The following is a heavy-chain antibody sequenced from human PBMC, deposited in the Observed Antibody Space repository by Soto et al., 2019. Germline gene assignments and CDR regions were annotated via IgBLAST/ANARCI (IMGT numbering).Heavy chain of an antibody. J-gene: IGHJ4*02. V-gene: IGHV1-18*01. CDR3: ARGGYNWNPFDY. Sequence: ASVKVSCKASGYSFTTYGMTWVRQAPGQGLEWMGWISTDKGNTKYAQNFQSRATLTTDTSTSTAYMELSSLRSEDTAVYYCARGGYNWNPFDYWGQGTLVTVSS. CDR2: ISTDKGNT. CDR1: GYSFTTYG. D-gene: IGHD1-20*01.